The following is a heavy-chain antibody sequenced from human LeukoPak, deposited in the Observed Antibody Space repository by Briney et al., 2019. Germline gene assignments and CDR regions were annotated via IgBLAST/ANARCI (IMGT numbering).Heavy chain of an antibody. V-gene: IGHV1-2*02. Sequence: ASVKVSCKASGYTFTGYYMHWVRQAPGQGLEWMGWINPNSGGTNYAQKFQGRVTMTRDTSISTAYMELSRLRSDDTAVYYCARVGGYDILTGYYYYMDVWGKGTTVTISS. CDR1: GYTFTGYY. CDR3: ARVGGYDILTGYYYYMDV. D-gene: IGHD3-9*01. CDR2: INPNSGGT. J-gene: IGHJ6*03.